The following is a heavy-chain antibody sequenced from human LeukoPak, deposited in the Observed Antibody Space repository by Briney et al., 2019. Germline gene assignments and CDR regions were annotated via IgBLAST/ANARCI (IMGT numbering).Heavy chain of an antibody. CDR2: ISSSSTI. V-gene: IGHV3-48*01. CDR3: ARDLQGY. Sequence: GGSLRLSCAASGFTFSSYSMNWVRQAPGKGLEWVSYISSSSTIYYADSVKGRFTISRDNAKNSLYLQMNSLRAEDTAVYYCARDLQGYWGQGTLVTVSS. CDR1: GFTFSSYS. J-gene: IGHJ4*02.